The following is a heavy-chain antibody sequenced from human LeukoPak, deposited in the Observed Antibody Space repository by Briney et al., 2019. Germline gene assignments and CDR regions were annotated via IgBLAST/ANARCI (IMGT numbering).Heavy chain of an antibody. D-gene: IGHD6-19*01. J-gene: IGHJ4*02. CDR1: GLTFRRYV. CDR3: AKDRVALAGTSLDS. CDR2: ISGSGDHT. V-gene: IGHV3-23*01. Sequence: GGPLRLSCAASGLTFRRYVMTWVRQAPGKGLEWVSAISGSGDHTYYADSVKGRFTISRDNSKNTLYLQMSSLRAEDTAVYYCAKDRVALAGTSLDSWGQGTLVTVSS.